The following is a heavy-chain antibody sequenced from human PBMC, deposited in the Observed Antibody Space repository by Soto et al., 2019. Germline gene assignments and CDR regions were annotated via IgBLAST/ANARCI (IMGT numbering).Heavy chain of an antibody. V-gene: IGHV3-21*01. D-gene: IGHD3-3*01. CDR2: ISSSSSYI. CDR3: ARDLVASIFGEVPSWFDP. Sequence: EVQLVESGGGLVKPGGSLRLSCAASGFTFSSYSMNWVRQAPGKGLEWVSSISSSSSYIYYADSVKGRLTISRDNAKTSLYLQMNSLGAEDTAVYYCARDLVASIFGEVPSWFDPWGQGTLVTVSS. CDR1: GFTFSSYS. J-gene: IGHJ5*02.